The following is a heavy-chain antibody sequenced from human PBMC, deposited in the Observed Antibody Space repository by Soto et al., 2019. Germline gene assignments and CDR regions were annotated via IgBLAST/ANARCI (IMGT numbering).Heavy chain of an antibody. Sequence: PGGSLRLSCVASGFTFSTYAMNWVRQAPGKXLDWVSLITDSGTDTYYADSVKGRFTISRDNSKNTLSLQMNSLRAEDTAVYYCARQRASSTIIPGRYRYFGMDVWGQGTTVTVSS. V-gene: IGHV3-23*01. J-gene: IGHJ6*02. D-gene: IGHD2-2*01. CDR3: ARQRASSTIIPGRYRYFGMDV. CDR1: GFTFSTYA. CDR2: ITDSGTDT.